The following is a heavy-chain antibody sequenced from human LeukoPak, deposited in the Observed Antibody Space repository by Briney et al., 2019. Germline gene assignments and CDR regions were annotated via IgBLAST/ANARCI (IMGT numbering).Heavy chain of an antibody. D-gene: IGHD4-17*01. CDR3: ARDDYGDYVPPSFDY. V-gene: IGHV3-30-3*01. Sequence: GGSLRLSCAASGFTFSSYAMHWVRQAPGKGLEWVAVISYDGSNKYYADSVKGRFTISRDNSKNTLYLQMNSLRAEDTAVYYCARDDYGDYVPPSFDYWSQGTLVTVSS. J-gene: IGHJ4*02. CDR2: ISYDGSNK. CDR1: GFTFSSYA.